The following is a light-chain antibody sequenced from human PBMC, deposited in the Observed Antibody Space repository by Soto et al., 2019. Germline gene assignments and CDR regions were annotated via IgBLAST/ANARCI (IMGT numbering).Light chain of an antibody. CDR1: SSNIGAGYD. CDR2: GNS. J-gene: IGLJ3*02. V-gene: IGLV1-40*01. Sequence: QLVLTQPPSVSGAPGQRVTISCTESSSNIGAGYDVHWYQQLPGTAPKLLIYGNSNRPSGVPDRFSGSKSGTSASLAITGLQAEDDADYYCQSYDSSLSGGVFGGGTKLTVL. CDR3: QSYDSSLSGGV.